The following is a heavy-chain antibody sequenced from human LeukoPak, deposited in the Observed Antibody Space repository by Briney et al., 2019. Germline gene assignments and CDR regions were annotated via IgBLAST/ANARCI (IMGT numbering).Heavy chain of an antibody. CDR1: GYTFTSYD. CDR2: MNPNSGNT. V-gene: IGHV1-8*01. CDR3: ARDYGGNSGALDAFDI. Sequence: ASVKVSCKASGYTFTSYDTNWVRQATGQGLEWMGWMNPNSGNTGCAQKFQGRVTITRNTSISTAYMELSSLRSEDTAVYYCARDYGGNSGALDAFDIWGQGTMVTVSS. J-gene: IGHJ3*02. D-gene: IGHD4-23*01.